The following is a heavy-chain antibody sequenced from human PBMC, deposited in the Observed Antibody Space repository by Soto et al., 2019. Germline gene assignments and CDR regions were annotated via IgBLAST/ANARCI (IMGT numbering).Heavy chain of an antibody. Sequence: QVQLQESGPGLVKPSQTLSLTCTVSGGSISSGGYYWSWIRQHPGKGLEWIGYIYYSGSTYHNPSLKSRVTISVDTSKNQFSLKLSSVTAADTAVYYCARGYCGGDCYWGWFDPWGQGTLVTVSS. D-gene: IGHD2-21*02. CDR2: IYYSGST. CDR3: ARGYCGGDCYWGWFDP. J-gene: IGHJ5*02. CDR1: GGSISSGGYY. V-gene: IGHV4-31*03.